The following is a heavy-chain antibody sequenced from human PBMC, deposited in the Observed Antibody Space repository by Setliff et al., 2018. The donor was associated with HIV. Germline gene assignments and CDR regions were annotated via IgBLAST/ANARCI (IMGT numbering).Heavy chain of an antibody. J-gene: IGHJ4*02. CDR3: VRSGIILGITPWY. V-gene: IGHV3-11*04. Sequence: PGGSLRLSCAASGFTLSNTYMAWVRQAPGKGLEWVSGIKWNGGTMIYADSVKGRFTISRDNVKGALYLQMNSLRAEDTAMYYCVRSGIILGITPWYWGQGTLVTVSS. D-gene: IGHD3-22*01. CDR2: IKWNGGTM. CDR1: GFTLSNTY.